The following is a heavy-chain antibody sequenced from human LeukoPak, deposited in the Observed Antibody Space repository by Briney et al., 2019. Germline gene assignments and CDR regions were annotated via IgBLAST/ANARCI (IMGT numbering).Heavy chain of an antibody. J-gene: IGHJ4*02. D-gene: IGHD5-12*01. V-gene: IGHV1-2*02. CDR1: GYTFTGYY. CDR2: INPNSGDT. Sequence: ASVKVSCKASGYTFTGYYMHWVRQAPGQGLEWMGWINPNSGDTNYAQKFQGRVSMTRDTSIRTAYLELSGLRSDDTAVYYCAKNPYEYYFDYWGQGTLVTVSS. CDR3: AKNPYEYYFDY.